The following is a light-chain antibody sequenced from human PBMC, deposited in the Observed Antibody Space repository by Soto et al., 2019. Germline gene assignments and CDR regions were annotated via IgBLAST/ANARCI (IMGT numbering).Light chain of an antibody. V-gene: IGKV3-20*01. CDR1: QSVSSY. Sequence: EIVLTQSPATLSLSPGERATLSCRASQSVSSYLAWYQQKPGQAPRLLIYDASSRATGIPDRFSGSGSGTDFTLTISRLEPEDFAVYYCQQYGSSPRTFGQGTRWIS. CDR2: DAS. CDR3: QQYGSSPRT. J-gene: IGKJ1*01.